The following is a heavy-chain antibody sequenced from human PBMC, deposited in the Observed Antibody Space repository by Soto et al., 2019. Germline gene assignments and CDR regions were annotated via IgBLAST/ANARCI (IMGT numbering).Heavy chain of an antibody. D-gene: IGHD4-17*01. CDR1: GFSLSTSGVG. CDR3: GPLGAPGGEYGDYGVYWYFDL. Sequence: QITLKESGPTLVKPTQTLTLTCTFSGFSLSTSGVGVGWIRQPPGKALEWLALIYWDDDKRYSPSLKSRLTTTKDTSKNPVGLNMANMGPLDTATFFCGPLGAPGGEYGDYGVYWYFDLWGRGTLVTVSS. CDR2: IYWDDDK. V-gene: IGHV2-5*02. J-gene: IGHJ2*01.